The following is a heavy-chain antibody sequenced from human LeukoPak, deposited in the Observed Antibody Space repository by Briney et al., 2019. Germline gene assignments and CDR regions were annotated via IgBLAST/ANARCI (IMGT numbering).Heavy chain of an antibody. D-gene: IGHD1-1*01. CDR2: IYHSGST. J-gene: IGHJ4*02. CDR3: ARVKTAAFDY. V-gene: IGHV4-30-2*01. Sequence: SETLSLTCAVSGGSISSGGYSWSWIRQPPGKGLEWIGYIYHSGSTYYNPSLKSRVTISVDRSKNQFSLKLSSVAAADTAVYYCARVKTAAFDYWGQGTLVTVSS. CDR1: GGSISSGGYS.